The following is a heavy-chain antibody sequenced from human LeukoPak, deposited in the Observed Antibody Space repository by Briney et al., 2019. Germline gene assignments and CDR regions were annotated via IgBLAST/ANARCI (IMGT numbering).Heavy chain of an antibody. CDR3: AKGMDIVVVVAADY. V-gene: IGHV3-30*18. D-gene: IGHD2-15*01. CDR1: GFTFSSYG. CDR2: ISYDGSNK. J-gene: IGHJ4*02. Sequence: GRSLRLSCAASGFTFSSYGMHWVRQAPAKRLQCVAVISYDGSNKYYADSVKGRFTISRDNSKNTLYLQMNSLRAEDTAVYYCAKGMDIVVVVAADYWGQGTLVTVSS.